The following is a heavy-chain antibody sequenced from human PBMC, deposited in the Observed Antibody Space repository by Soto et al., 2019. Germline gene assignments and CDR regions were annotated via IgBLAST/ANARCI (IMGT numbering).Heavy chain of an antibody. CDR2: IYWDDDK. CDR3: ANSLGGRYFDWLYDFDY. V-gene: IGHV2-5*02. D-gene: IGHD3-9*01. J-gene: IGHJ4*02. Sequence: QITLKESGPTLVKPTQTLTLTCTFSGFSLSTSGVGVGWIRQPPGKALEWLALIYWDDDKRYSPSLKSRLTITKDTSKNQVVLTMTNRDPVDTATYYCANSLGGRYFDWLYDFDYWGQGTLVTVSS. CDR1: GFSLSTSGVG.